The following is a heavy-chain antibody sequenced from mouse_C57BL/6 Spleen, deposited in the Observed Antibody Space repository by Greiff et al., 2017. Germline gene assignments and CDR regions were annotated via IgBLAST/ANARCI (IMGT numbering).Heavy chain of an antibody. Sequence: VQLQQSGAELIKPGASVTISCKATGYTFTGYWIEWVKQRPGPGLEWIGEILPGSGSTNYNEKFKGKATFTADTSSNTAYMQLSSLTTDDSAIYFCARGGMGLRKGYYFDYWGQGTTLTVSS. CDR1: GYTFTGYW. CDR3: ARGGMGLRKGYYFDY. J-gene: IGHJ2*01. CDR2: ILPGSGST. V-gene: IGHV1-9*01. D-gene: IGHD2-4*01.